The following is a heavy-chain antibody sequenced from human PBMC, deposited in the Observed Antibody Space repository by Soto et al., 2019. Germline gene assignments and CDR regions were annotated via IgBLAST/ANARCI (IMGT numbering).Heavy chain of an antibody. V-gene: IGHV3-23*01. CDR3: AKESPITIFGVGRW. Sequence: DVQLLESGGILVGPGGSLRLSCAASGFTFNNYAMNWVRQAPGKGLEWVSGISGSGGSAYYADSVKGRFTISRDNSKNTLYLQMNSLRAEDTAVYYCAKESPITIFGVGRWGDQGTLVTVSS. CDR1: GFTFNNYA. CDR2: ISGSGGSA. J-gene: IGHJ4*02. D-gene: IGHD3-3*01.